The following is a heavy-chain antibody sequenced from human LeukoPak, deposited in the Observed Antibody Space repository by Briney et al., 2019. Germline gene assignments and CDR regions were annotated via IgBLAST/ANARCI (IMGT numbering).Heavy chain of an antibody. CDR1: GFTFDDYA. Sequence: GGSLRLSCAASGFTFDDYAMHWVRQAPGKGLEWVSGISWNSGSIGYADSVKGRFTISRDNAKNSLYLQMNSLRAEDTALYYCAKAKYYDILTGYPYFDYWGQGTLVTVSS. V-gene: IGHV3-9*01. J-gene: IGHJ4*02. CDR3: AKAKYYDILTGYPYFDY. D-gene: IGHD3-9*01. CDR2: ISWNSGSI.